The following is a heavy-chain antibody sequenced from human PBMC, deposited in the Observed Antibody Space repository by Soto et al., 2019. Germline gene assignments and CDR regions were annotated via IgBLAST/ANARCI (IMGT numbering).Heavy chain of an antibody. CDR2: IYYSGST. Sequence: SETLSLTCTVSGGSISSYYWSWIRQPPGKGLEWIGYIYYSGSTNYNPSLKSRVTISVDTSKNQFSLKLSSVTAADTAVYYCARDRRSGYDSLYFDYWGQGTLVTVSS. CDR1: GGSISSYY. CDR3: ARDRRSGYDSLYFDY. J-gene: IGHJ4*02. V-gene: IGHV4-59*01. D-gene: IGHD5-12*01.